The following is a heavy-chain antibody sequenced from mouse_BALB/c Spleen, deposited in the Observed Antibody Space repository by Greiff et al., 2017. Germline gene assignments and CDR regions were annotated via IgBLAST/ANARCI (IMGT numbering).Heavy chain of an antibody. CDR3: AREGYGNYVAY. V-gene: IGHV1S137*01. D-gene: IGHD2-1*01. J-gene: IGHJ2*01. CDR1: GYTFTDYA. Sequence: VQLVESGAELVRPGVSVKISCKGSGYTFTDYAMHWVKQSHAKSLEWIGVISTYYGDASYNQKFKGKATMTVDKSSSTAYMELARLTSEDSAIYYCAREGYGNYVAYWGQGTTLTVSS. CDR2: ISTYYGDA.